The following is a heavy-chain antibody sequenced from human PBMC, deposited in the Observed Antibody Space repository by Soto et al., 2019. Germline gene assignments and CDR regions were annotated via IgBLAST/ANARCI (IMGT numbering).Heavy chain of an antibody. J-gene: IGHJ4*01. D-gene: IGHD3-22*01. CDR2: IDPADSST. Sequence: AESLTTCCKGPGYSFTSYYIIWVRQMPGKGLEWMGRIDPADSSTNYSPSFQGHVTISADKSIRTAYLQWSSLKASDTAMYYCATTGYYDSRGYLYYWGHGTMVTVSS. V-gene: IGHV5-10-1*01. CDR1: GYSFTSYY. CDR3: ATTGYYDSRGYLYY.